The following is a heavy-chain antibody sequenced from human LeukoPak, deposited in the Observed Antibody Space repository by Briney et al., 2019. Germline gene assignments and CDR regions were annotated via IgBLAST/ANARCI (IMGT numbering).Heavy chain of an antibody. D-gene: IGHD1-26*01. CDR3: AEGSGSLDY. V-gene: IGHV3-23*01. Sequence: GGSLRLSCAASGFTFSSYAMSWVRQAPGKGLEWASVISGSGGTTYYADSVKGRFTISRDSSKNTVYLQMNSLRAEDTAVYYCAEGSGSLDYWGQGTLVTVSS. CDR2: ISGSGGTT. CDR1: GFTFSSYA. J-gene: IGHJ4*02.